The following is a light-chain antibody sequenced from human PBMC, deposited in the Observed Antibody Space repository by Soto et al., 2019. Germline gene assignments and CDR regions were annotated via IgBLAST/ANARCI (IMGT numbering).Light chain of an antibody. Sequence: DIVMTQSPDSLAVSLGERATINCKSSQSVLYSSNNKNYLAWYQQKPGQPPKLLIYWASSRESGVPARFSGSGSATDFTLTISSLQAEDVAVYYCQQYYSNPFTFGGGTKVEIK. J-gene: IGKJ4*01. CDR3: QQYYSNPFT. V-gene: IGKV4-1*01. CDR2: WAS. CDR1: QSVLYSSNNKNY.